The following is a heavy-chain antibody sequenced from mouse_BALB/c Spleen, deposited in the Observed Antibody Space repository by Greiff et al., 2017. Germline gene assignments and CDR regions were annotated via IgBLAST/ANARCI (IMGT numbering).Heavy chain of an antibody. D-gene: IGHD2-1*01. CDR1: GFTFSSYG. J-gene: IGHJ4*01. V-gene: IGHV5-6*01. Sequence: DVQLVESGGDLVKPGGSLKLSCAASGFTFSSYGMSWVRQTPDKRLEWVATISSGGSYTYYPDSVKGRFTISRDNAKNTLYLQMSSLKSEDTAMYYCARNYYGNYIRAMDYWGQGTSVTVSS. CDR3: ARNYYGNYIRAMDY. CDR2: ISSGGSYT.